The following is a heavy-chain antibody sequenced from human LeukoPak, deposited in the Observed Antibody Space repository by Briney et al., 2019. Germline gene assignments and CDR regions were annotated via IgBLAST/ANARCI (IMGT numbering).Heavy chain of an antibody. D-gene: IGHD3-22*01. CDR1: GYSFTGYY. J-gene: IGHJ4*02. Sequence: ASVKVSCKASGYSFTGYYMHWVRQAPGQGLEWMGWINPNSGGTNYAQKFQGRVTMTRDTSISTAYMELSRLRSDDTAVYYCARGAPGDDSSGTSDYWGQGTLFTISS. V-gene: IGHV1-2*02. CDR3: ARGAPGDDSSGTSDY. CDR2: INPNSGGT.